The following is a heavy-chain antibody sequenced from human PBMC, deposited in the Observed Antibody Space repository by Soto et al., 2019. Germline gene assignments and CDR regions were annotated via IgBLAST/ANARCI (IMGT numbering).Heavy chain of an antibody. J-gene: IGHJ4*02. Sequence: QSQTLSLTCPVSGGSISSYYWSWIRQPPGKGLEWIGYIYYSGSTNYNPSLKSRVTISVDTSKNQFSLKLSSVTAADTAVYYCARSVYVGSYGYFHYFDYWGQGTLVTVSS. V-gene: IGHV4-59*01. D-gene: IGHD5-18*01. CDR2: IYYSGST. CDR1: GGSISSYY. CDR3: ARSVYVGSYGYFHYFDY.